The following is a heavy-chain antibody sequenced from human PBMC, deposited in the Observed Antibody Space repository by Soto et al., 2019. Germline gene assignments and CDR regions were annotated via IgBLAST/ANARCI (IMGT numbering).Heavy chain of an antibody. CDR2: IYSGGST. CDR3: ARDRSGYDDFDYYYYYMDV. D-gene: IGHD5-12*01. CDR1: GFTVSSIY. J-gene: IGHJ6*03. V-gene: IGHV3-66*01. Sequence: GSLRLSCAASGFTVSSIYMSWVRQAPGKGLEWVSVIYSGGSTYYADSVKGRFTISRDNSKNTLYLQMNSLRAEDTAVYYCARDRSGYDDFDYYYYYMDVWGKGTTVTVSS.